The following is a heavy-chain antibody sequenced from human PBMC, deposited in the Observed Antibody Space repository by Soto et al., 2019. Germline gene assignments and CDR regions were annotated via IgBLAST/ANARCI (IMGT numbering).Heavy chain of an antibody. CDR3: ATDPGRITFGGVIVNDY. V-gene: IGHV1-24*01. CDR1: GYTLTELS. J-gene: IGHJ4*02. CDR2: FDPEDGET. Sequence: ASVKVSCKVSGYTLTELSMHWVRQAPGKGLEWMGGFDPEDGETIYAQKFQGRVTMTEDTSTDTAYMELSSLRSEDTAVYYCATDPGRITFGGVIVNDYWGQGTLVTVSS. D-gene: IGHD3-16*02.